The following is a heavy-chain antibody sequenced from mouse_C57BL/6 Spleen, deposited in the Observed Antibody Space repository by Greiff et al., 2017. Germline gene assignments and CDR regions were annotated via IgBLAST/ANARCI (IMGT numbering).Heavy chain of an antibody. J-gene: IGHJ4*01. CDR3: ARSGGYYEEAMDY. CDR1: GYTFTDYN. D-gene: IGHD2-3*01. CDR2: INPNNGGT. V-gene: IGHV1-18*01. Sequence: VHVKQSGPELVKPGASVKIPCKASGYTFTDYNMDWVKQSHGKSLEWIGDINPNNGGTIYNQKFKGKATLTVDKSSSTAYMELRSLTSEDTAVYYCARSGGYYEEAMDYWGQGTSVTVSS.